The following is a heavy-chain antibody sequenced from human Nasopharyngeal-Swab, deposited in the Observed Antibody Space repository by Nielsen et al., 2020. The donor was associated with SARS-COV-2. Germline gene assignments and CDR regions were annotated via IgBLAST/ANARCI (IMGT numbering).Heavy chain of an antibody. Sequence: ASLKVSCKASGYTFTSYDINRVRQATGQGLEWMGWMNPNSGNTGYAQKFQGRVTMTRNTSISTAYMELSSLRSEDTAVYYCAKGSFYYYDSSGYYYSYWGQGTLVTVSS. CDR2: MNPNSGNT. J-gene: IGHJ4*02. CDR3: AKGSFYYYDSSGYYYSY. V-gene: IGHV1-8*01. CDR1: GYTFTSYD. D-gene: IGHD3-22*01.